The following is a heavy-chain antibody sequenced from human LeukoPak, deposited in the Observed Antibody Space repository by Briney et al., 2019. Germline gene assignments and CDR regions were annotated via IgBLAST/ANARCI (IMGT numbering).Heavy chain of an antibody. CDR1: GFTFSNYW. V-gene: IGHV3-7*01. J-gene: IGHJ4*02. D-gene: IGHD1-26*01. Sequence: GGSLRLSCAASGFTFSNYWVGWVRQAPGKRLEWVANMNIDGSEKYYADSVKGRFSISRDNARNSVYLQMASLRVEDTAVYYCARDPVEWELLLDYWGQGTLVTVSS. CDR2: MNIDGSEK. CDR3: ARDPVEWELLLDY.